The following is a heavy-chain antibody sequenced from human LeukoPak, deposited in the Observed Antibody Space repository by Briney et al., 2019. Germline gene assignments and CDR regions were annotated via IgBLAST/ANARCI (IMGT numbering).Heavy chain of an antibody. D-gene: IGHD5-18*01. Sequence: GGSLRLSCAASGFTFDDYAMHWVRQAPGKCLEWVSGISWNSGSIGYADSVKGRFTISRDNAKNSLYLQMNSLRAEDTALYYCAKGRGYSYGYFDYWGQGTLVTVSS. CDR2: ISWNSGSI. CDR1: GFTFDDYA. J-gene: IGHJ4*02. CDR3: AKGRGYSYGYFDY. V-gene: IGHV3-9*01.